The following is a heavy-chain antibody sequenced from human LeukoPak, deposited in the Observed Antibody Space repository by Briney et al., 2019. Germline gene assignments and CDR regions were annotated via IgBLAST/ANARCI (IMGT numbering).Heavy chain of an antibody. V-gene: IGHV3-23*01. J-gene: IGHJ5*02. Sequence: PGGSLRLSCAASGFTFSSYAMSWVRQAPGKGLEWVSAISGSGGSTYYADSVKGQFTISRDNSKNTLYLQMNSLRAEDTAVYYCAKGAVAGSLKSWFDPWGQGTLVTVSS. CDR1: GFTFSSYA. CDR3: AKGAVAGSLKSWFDP. CDR2: ISGSGGST. D-gene: IGHD6-19*01.